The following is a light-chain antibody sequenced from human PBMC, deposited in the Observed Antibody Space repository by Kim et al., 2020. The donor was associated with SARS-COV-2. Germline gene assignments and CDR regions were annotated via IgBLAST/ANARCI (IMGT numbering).Light chain of an antibody. CDR1: SSNFGAGYD. V-gene: IGLV1-40*01. J-gene: IGLJ2*01. Sequence: GVTISCTGSSSNFGAGYDVHWYQQIPGTAPKLLIYDDINRPSGVPDRFSGSRSGTSASLTITGLQAEDEADYYCHSFDSSLRGSVFGGGTQLTVL. CDR3: HSFDSSLRGSV. CDR2: DDI.